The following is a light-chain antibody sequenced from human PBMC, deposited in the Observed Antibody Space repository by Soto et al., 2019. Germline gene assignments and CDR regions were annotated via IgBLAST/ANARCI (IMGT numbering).Light chain of an antibody. Sequence: IVRTQSPATLSVSPGEIATLSCSASQSVSSNLAWYQQKPGQAPRLLIYGASTRATGIPARFSGSGSGTDFTLNISDVQPEDFAIYYCHKRQSWPRKFGQGTKVDIK. CDR2: GAS. CDR1: QSVSSN. CDR3: HKRQSWPRK. J-gene: IGKJ1*01. V-gene: IGKV3-15*01.